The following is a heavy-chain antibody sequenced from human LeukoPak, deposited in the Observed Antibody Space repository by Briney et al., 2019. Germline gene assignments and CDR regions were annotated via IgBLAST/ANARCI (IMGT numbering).Heavy chain of an antibody. D-gene: IGHD4-17*01. J-gene: IGHJ3*02. Sequence: ASVKVSCKASGYTFTNFDINWVRQAPGQGLEWMGWMNPVSGKAGSAQKFQGRVTLTRDTSISTAYMEVSSLRFDDTAFYYCARDSGLTVPPRVDDAFDIWGQGTMVTVSS. V-gene: IGHV1-8*01. CDR3: ARDSGLTVPPRVDDAFDI. CDR1: GYTFTNFD. CDR2: MNPVSGKA.